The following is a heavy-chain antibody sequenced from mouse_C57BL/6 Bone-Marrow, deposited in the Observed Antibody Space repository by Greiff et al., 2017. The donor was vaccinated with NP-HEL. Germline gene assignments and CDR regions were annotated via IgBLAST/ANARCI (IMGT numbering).Heavy chain of an antibody. D-gene: IGHD2-2*01. CDR1: GYTFTSYW. CDR3: AVYYGYDEGYAMDY. CDR2: IDPSDSYT. Sequence: QVQLKQPGAELVKPGASVKLSCKASGYTFTSYWMQWVKQRPGQGLEWIGEIDPSDSYTNYNQKFKGKATLTVDTSSSTAYMQLSSLTSEDSAVYYCAVYYGYDEGYAMDYWGQGTSVTVSS. J-gene: IGHJ4*01. V-gene: IGHV1-50*01.